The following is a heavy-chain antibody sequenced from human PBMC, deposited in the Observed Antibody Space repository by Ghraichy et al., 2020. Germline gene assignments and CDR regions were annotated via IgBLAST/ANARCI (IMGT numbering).Heavy chain of an antibody. CDR3: ARNMVRGGNAFDI. CDR2: MYLSGST. J-gene: IGHJ3*02. Sequence: SETLSLTCAVSGGSITSDRYSWSWIRQPPGKGLEWIGYMYLSGSTYSNPSLNSRVSISIDRSKNQFSLNLTSVTAADTAVYYCARNMVRGGNAFDIGGQGTMVTFSS. V-gene: IGHV4-30-2*01. CDR1: GGSITSDRYS. D-gene: IGHD3-10*01.